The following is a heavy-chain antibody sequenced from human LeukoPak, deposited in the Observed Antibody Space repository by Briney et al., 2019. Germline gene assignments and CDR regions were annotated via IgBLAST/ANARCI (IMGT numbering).Heavy chain of an antibody. V-gene: IGHV3-30*02. D-gene: IGHD3-10*01. CDR2: IPYDGSNK. CDR3: AKSVSSRGLIIPKTSRYFDY. J-gene: IGHJ4*02. Sequence: GGSLRLSCAASGFTFSSYGMHWVRQAPGKGLEWVAFIPYDGSNKYYADSVKGRFTISRDNSKNTVYLQMNSLRAEDTAVYYCAKSVSSRGLIIPKTSRYFDYWGQGTLVTVSS. CDR1: GFTFSSYG.